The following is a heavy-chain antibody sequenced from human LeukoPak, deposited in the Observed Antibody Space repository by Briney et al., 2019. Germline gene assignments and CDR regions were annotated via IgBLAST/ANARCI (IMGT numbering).Heavy chain of an antibody. V-gene: IGHV1-18*01. CDR2: ICPYKGKT. J-gene: IGHJ4*02. CDR1: GCTFTSYG. Sequence: ASVKVSCKASGCTFTSYGISWVRQAPGRGLEGVGWICPYKGKTNSAQNLHGRVTRTTDPSTSTTYMELRSLRSDDTAVYYCGRGPYCSSASCYTILGGDLDYWGQGTLVTVSS. CDR3: GRGPYCSSASCYTILGGDLDY. D-gene: IGHD2-2*02.